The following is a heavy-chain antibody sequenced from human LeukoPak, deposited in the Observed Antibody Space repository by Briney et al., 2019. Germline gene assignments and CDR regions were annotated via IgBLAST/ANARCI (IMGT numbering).Heavy chain of an antibody. V-gene: IGHV6-1*01. D-gene: IGHD6-19*01. J-gene: IGHJ5*02. CDR3: ARDLVVAGTEWTENWLDP. Sequence: SQTLSLTCAISGDSVSSNSAAWNWIRQSPSRGLEWLGRTYYRSKWYNDYAVSVKSRITINPDTSKNQFSLQLNSVTPEDTAVYYCARDLVVAGTEWTENWLDPWGQGTLVTVYS. CDR2: TYYRSKWYN. CDR1: GDSVSSNSAA.